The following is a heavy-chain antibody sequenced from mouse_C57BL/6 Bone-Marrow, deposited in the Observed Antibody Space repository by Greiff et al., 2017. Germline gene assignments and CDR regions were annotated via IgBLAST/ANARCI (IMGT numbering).Heavy chain of an antibody. D-gene: IGHD1-1*01. Sequence: VQVVESGAELVRPGTSVKMSCKASGYTFTNYWIGWAKQRPGHGLEWIGDIYPGGGYTNYNEKFKGKATLTADKSSSTAYMQFSSLTSEDSAIYYCARFYGSSYIFDYWGQGTTLTVSS. V-gene: IGHV1-63*01. CDR1: GYTFTNYW. J-gene: IGHJ2*01. CDR3: ARFYGSSYIFDY. CDR2: IYPGGGYT.